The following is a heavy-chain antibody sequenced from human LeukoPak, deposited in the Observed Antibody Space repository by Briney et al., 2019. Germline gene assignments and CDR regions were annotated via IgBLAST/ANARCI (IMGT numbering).Heavy chain of an antibody. Sequence: GGSLRLSCTASGFTFSSYAMSWVRQAPGKGLEWVSAISGSGGSTFYADSVKGRFTISRDNSKNTLYLQMSSLRAEDTAVYYCARAFALGIWGQGTVVTVSS. J-gene: IGHJ3*02. CDR3: ARAFALGI. CDR1: GFTFSSYA. D-gene: IGHD6-6*01. CDR2: ISGSGGST. V-gene: IGHV3-23*01.